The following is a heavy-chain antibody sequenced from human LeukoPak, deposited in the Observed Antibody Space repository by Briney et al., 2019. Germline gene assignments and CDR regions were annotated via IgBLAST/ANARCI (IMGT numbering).Heavy chain of an antibody. CDR3: ARGQVGGYDSSDY. V-gene: IGHV4-59*01. CDR1: GGSISSYY. Sequence: SETLSLTCTVSGGSISSYYWSWIRQPPGKGLEWIGYIYYSGSTNYNPSLKSRVTISVDTSKNQFSLKLSSVTAADTAVYYCARGQVGGYDSSDYWGQGTLVTVSS. CDR2: IYYSGST. D-gene: IGHD3-22*01. J-gene: IGHJ4*02.